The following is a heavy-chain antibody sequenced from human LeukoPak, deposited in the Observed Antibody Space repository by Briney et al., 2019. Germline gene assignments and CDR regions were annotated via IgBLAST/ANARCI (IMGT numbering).Heavy chain of an antibody. CDR2: IIPIFGTA. CDR1: GYTFTSYA. CDR3: SRQITMTQGVINDPFDI. D-gene: IGHD3-22*01. V-gene: IGHV1-69*13. J-gene: IGHJ3*02. Sequence: GASVKVSCKASGYTFTSYAMNWVRQAPGQGLEWMGGIIPIFGTANYAQKFQGRVTITADESTSTAYMELSSLRSDDTAVCYCSRQITMTQGVINDPFDIWGQGTTVTVSS.